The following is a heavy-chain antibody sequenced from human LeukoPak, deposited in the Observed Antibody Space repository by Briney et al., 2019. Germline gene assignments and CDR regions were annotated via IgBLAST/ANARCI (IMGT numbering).Heavy chain of an antibody. CDR3: AKDHVTWGNRYFDH. Sequence: GGSLRLSCAASGFTFSTYGMHWVRQAPGKGLEWVAFIGHDGAEIYYADSVQGRFTISRDNSKNTLYLEMNSLSGEDTALYYCAKDHVTWGNRYFDHWGQGTLGTVSS. J-gene: IGHJ4*02. D-gene: IGHD3-16*01. CDR2: IGHDGAEI. V-gene: IGHV3-30*02. CDR1: GFTFSTYG.